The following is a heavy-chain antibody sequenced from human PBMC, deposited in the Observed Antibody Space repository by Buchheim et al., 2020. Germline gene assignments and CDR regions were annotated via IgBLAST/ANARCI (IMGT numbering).Heavy chain of an antibody. CDR1: GFTFSSYG. Sequence: QEQLVESGGGVVQPGRSLRLSCAASGFTFSSYGMHWVRQVPGKGLEWVAVISYDGDNKYYADSVKGRFTISRDNSKTTLYLQMNSLRAEDTAVYYCTNSYYYESSGYGGSNYWGQGTL. CDR3: TNSYYYESSGYGGSNY. V-gene: IGHV3-30*18. J-gene: IGHJ4*02. D-gene: IGHD3-22*01. CDR2: ISYDGDNK.